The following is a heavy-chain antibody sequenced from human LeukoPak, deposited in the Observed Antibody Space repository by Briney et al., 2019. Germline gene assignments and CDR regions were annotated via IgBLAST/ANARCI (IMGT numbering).Heavy chain of an antibody. CDR1: GLAFNTNS. CDR3: XXXXXXEVXCSRSLDH. Sequence: GGSLRLSCAASGLAFNTNSMNWVRQAPGKGLEWVSYISSTGNTIYYADSVRGRFTISRDNAKNSLYLQMNSLRVDDTAVYFXXXXXXXEVXCSRSLDHWGQGIQVTVSS. V-gene: IGHV3-48*04. J-gene: IGHJ4*02. CDR2: ISSTGNTI. D-gene: IGHD2-15*01.